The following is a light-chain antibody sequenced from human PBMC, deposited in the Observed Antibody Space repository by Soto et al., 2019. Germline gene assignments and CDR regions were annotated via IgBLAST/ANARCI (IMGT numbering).Light chain of an antibody. CDR1: SSDVGAYNY. J-gene: IGLJ2*01. CDR2: EDT. CDR3: SSYTSDSTFLV. V-gene: IGLV2-14*01. Sequence: QSALTQPASVSGSPGQSITISCTGTSSDVGAYNYVSWYQQHPGKAPKLMIFEDTNRPSGISTRFSGSKSGYTASLTISGLQPEDEADYYCSSYTSDSTFLVFGGGTKLTVL.